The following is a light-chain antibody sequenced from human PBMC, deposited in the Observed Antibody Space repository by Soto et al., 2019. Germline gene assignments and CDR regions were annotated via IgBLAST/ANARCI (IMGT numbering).Light chain of an antibody. J-gene: IGKJ1*01. CDR1: QSVSNN. CDR2: DAS. CDR3: QQYNNWPPRT. Sequence: ILMTQSPATLSVSPGERATLSCRASQSVSNNLAWYQHKPGQAPRLLIYDASTRATGIPARFSGSGSGTEFTLTISGLQSEDFAVYYCQQYNNWPPRTFGQGTKVEIK. V-gene: IGKV3-15*01.